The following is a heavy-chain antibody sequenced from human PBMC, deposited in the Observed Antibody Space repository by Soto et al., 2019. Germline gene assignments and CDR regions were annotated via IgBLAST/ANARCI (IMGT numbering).Heavy chain of an antibody. CDR3: ARVDAAVGATSFDY. Sequence: QVQLVQSGAEVKKPGASLKVSCKASGYTFTSYDINWVRQATGQGLEWMGWMNPNSGNTGYAQKFQGRVTMTRNTSLSTAYMELSSLRSEDTAVYYCARVDAAVGATSFDYWGQGTLVTVSS. D-gene: IGHD1-26*01. J-gene: IGHJ4*02. CDR2: MNPNSGNT. V-gene: IGHV1-8*01. CDR1: GYTFTSYD.